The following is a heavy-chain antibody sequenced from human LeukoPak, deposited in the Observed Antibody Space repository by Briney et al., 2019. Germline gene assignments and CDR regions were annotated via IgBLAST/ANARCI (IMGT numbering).Heavy chain of an antibody. V-gene: IGHV4-39*07. D-gene: IGHD6-13*01. CDR2: VYYSGTT. J-gene: IGHJ6*03. CDR1: GGSISTSSYL. CDR3: ARSGYSSSWYLYYYYYMDV. Sequence: SETLSLTCTVSGGSISTSSYLWGWIRQPPGKGLEWIGSVYYSGTTYYNPSLKSRVTISVDTSKNQFSLKLSSVTAADTAVYYCARSGYSSSWYLYYYYYMDVWGKGTTVTVSS.